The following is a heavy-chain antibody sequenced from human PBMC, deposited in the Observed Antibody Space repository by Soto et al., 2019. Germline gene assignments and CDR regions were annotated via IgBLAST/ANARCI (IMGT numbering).Heavy chain of an antibody. J-gene: IGHJ4*02. CDR1: GVTFTRYS. V-gene: IGHV3-21*06. CDR2: ISSTTNYI. CDR3: ARESEDLTSNFDY. Sequence: EVQLVESGGGLVKPGGSLRLSCAAAGVTFTRYSMNWVRQAPGKGLEWVLSISSTTNYIYYGDPMKGRFTISRDNAKNSLYLEMNSLRAEDTAVYYCARESEDLTSNFDYWGQGTLVTVSS.